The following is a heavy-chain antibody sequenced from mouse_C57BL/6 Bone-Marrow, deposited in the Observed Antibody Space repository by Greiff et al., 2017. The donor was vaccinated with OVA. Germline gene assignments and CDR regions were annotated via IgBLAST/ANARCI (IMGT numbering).Heavy chain of an antibody. D-gene: IGHD2-4*01. Sequence: QVTLKESGPGILQSSQTLSLTCSFSGFSLSTSGMGVSWIRQPSGKGLEWLAHIYWDDDKRYNPSLKSRLTISKDTSRNQVFLKITSVDTADTATYYCARIYYDYDGAAWFAYWGQGTLVTVSA. CDR1: GFSLSTSGMG. J-gene: IGHJ3*01. V-gene: IGHV8-12*01. CDR3: ARIYYDYDGAAWFAY. CDR2: IYWDDDK.